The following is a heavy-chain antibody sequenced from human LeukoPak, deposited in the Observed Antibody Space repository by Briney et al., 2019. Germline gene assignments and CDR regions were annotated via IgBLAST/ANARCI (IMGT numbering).Heavy chain of an antibody. CDR3: ARGNMYYDSSGYYYPTDY. Sequence: PGGSLRLSCAASGFTFSSYAMHWVRQAPGKGLEWVAVISYDGSNKYYADSVKGRFTISRDNSKNTLYLQMNSLRAEDTAVYYCARGNMYYDSSGYYYPTDYWGQGTLVTVSS. CDR1: GFTFSSYA. J-gene: IGHJ4*02. V-gene: IGHV3-30*01. CDR2: ISYDGSNK. D-gene: IGHD3-22*01.